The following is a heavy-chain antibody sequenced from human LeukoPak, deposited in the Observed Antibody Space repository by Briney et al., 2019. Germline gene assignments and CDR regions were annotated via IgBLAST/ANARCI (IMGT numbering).Heavy chain of an antibody. CDR1: GYTLAELP. CDR3: THFDY. CDR2: FHTEDHER. V-gene: IGHV1-24*01. J-gene: IGHJ4*02. Sequence: ASVKVSCKVSGYTLAELPMHWVRQTPGKGLEWMGGFHTEDHERVYAQRFQGRIILTEDNSTDTTYMELSGLTSEDTAIYFCTHFDYWGQGTPITVSS.